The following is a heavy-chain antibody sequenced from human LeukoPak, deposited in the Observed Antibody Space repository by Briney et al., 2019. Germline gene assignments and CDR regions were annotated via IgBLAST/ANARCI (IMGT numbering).Heavy chain of an antibody. CDR2: FYNVGST. V-gene: IGHV3-66*01. CDR1: GFTPSSKY. CDR3: ARGYYYDSSGYYYVRPPEY. J-gene: IGHJ4*02. Sequence: RGSLRPSCAASGFTPSSKYIAWVRQAPGKGLGWVSVFYNVGSTYYADSVKGRFTISRDNPKNLLYLQMNSLRAEDTAVYYCARGYYYDSSGYYYVRPPEYWGQGTLVTVSS. D-gene: IGHD3-22*01.